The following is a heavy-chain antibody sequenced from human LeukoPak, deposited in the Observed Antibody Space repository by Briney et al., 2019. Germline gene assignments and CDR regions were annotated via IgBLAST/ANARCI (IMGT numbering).Heavy chain of an antibody. CDR2: ISYDGSNK. CDR1: GFTFSSYA. J-gene: IGHJ4*02. CDR3: ARDLGYCTNGVCYWGGFDY. D-gene: IGHD2-8*01. Sequence: GGSLRLSCAASGFTFSSYAMHWVRQAPGKGLEWVAVISYDGSNKYYADSVKGRFTISRDNSKNTLYLQMNSLRAEDTAVYYCARDLGYCTNGVCYWGGFDYWGQGTLVTVSS. V-gene: IGHV3-30*04.